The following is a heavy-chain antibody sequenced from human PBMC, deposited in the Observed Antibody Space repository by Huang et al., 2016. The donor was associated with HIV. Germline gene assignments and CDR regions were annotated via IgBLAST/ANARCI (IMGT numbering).Heavy chain of an antibody. D-gene: IGHD6-13*01. V-gene: IGHV6-1*01. J-gene: IGHJ3*02. CDR3: ARGRAAGTSDAFDI. CDR1: GDSVSSNSAA. Sequence: QVQLQQSGPGLVKPSQTVSLTCAISGDSVSSNSAAWYWIRQSPSRGLEWLGRKYYRSKWYNDYAVAMKGRITINPDTPRNQFALQLNSVTPEDTAVYYCARGRAAGTSDAFDIWGQGTMVTVSS. CDR2: KYYRSKWYN.